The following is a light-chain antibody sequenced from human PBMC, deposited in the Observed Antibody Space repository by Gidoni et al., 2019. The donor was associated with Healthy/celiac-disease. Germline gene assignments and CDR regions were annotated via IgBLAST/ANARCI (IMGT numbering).Light chain of an antibody. CDR2: AAS. Sequence: DIPMTESPSSLSASVVHRVTITCRASKSISSYLNWYQQKPGKAPKLLIYAASSLQSGVPSRFSGSGPGTDFILTISILQPEVFATYYCQQSNSTPRTFXQXTKLEIK. CDR3: QQSNSTPRT. CDR1: KSISSY. J-gene: IGKJ2*01. V-gene: IGKV1-39*01.